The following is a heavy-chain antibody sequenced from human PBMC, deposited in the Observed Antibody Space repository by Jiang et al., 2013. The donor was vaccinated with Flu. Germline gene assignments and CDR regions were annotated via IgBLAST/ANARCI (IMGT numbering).Heavy chain of an antibody. CDR3: ARGYYCGGDCYSIPFDY. D-gene: IGHD2-21*02. V-gene: IGHV3-33*01. CDR2: IWYDGSNK. Sequence: EWVAVIWYDGSNKYYADSVKGRFTISRDNSKNTLYLQMNSLRAEDTAVYYCARGYYCGGDCYSIPFDYWGQGTLVTVSS. J-gene: IGHJ4*02.